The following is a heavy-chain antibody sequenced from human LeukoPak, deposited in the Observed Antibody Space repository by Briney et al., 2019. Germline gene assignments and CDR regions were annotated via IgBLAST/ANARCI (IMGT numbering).Heavy chain of an antibody. J-gene: IGHJ4*02. D-gene: IGHD2-21*01. CDR3: ARDRADIVVVSASEY. CDR1: GFIFSDYS. Sequence: GGSLRLSCAASGFIFSDYSMNWVRQAPGKGLEWVSSITSSGTYIYYADSVKGRFTISRDNAKNSLYLQMNSLRAEDTAVYYCARDRADIVVVSASEYWGQGTLVTVSS. V-gene: IGHV3-21*01. CDR2: ITSSGTYI.